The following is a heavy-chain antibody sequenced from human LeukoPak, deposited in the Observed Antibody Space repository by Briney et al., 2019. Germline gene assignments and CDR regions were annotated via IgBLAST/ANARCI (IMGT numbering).Heavy chain of an antibody. J-gene: IGHJ4*02. V-gene: IGHV4-39*06. Sequence: SETLSLTCTVSGGSISSSSYYWGWVRQPPGKGPEWIGTIYYSGTTYYNPSLKSRVTISVDTSKNQFPLKLTSVTAADTAMYYCARSGLWLRGTTAFDHWGQGTLVTVSS. CDR3: ARSGLWLRGTTAFDH. CDR1: GGSISSSSYY. D-gene: IGHD4-17*01. CDR2: IYYSGTT.